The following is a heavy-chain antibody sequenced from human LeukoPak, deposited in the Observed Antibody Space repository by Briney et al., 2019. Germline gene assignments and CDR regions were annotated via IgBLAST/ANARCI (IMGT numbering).Heavy chain of an antibody. CDR3: ARDHSIAVAGTRYYYGMDV. V-gene: IGHV1-18*01. D-gene: IGHD6-19*01. J-gene: IGHJ6*02. CDR1: GYTFTSYG. Sequence: GASVKVSCKASGYTFTSYGISWVRQAPGQGLEWMGWISAYNGNTNYAQKLQGRVTMTTDTSTSTAYMELRSLRSDDTAVYYCARDHSIAVAGTRYYYGMDVWGQRTTVTVSS. CDR2: ISAYNGNT.